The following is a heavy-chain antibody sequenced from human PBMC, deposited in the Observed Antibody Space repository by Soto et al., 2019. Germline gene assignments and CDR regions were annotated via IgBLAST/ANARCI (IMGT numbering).Heavy chain of an antibody. CDR3: ARDPSYYGMDV. CDR1: GYTFTSYA. CDR2: INAGNGNT. Sequence: QVQLVQSGAEEKKPGASVKVSCKASGYTFTSYAMHWVRQAPGQRREWMGWINAGNGNTKYSQKFQGRVTITRDTSGSTAYMELSSLRSEDTAVYYCARDPSYYGMDVWGQGTTVTVSS. J-gene: IGHJ6*02. V-gene: IGHV1-3*05.